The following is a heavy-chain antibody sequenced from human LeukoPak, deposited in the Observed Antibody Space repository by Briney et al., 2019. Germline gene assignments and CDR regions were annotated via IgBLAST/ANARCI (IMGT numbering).Heavy chain of an antibody. CDR3: ARDRGGRTFDY. D-gene: IGHD3-16*01. CDR1: GGSISSFY. V-gene: IGHV4-59*01. J-gene: IGHJ4*02. CDR2: IYYSGCT. Sequence: PSETLSLTCTVSGGSISSFYWNWIRQPPGKGLEWIGYIYYSGCTYYNPSLKSRVTISVDTSKNQFSLKLSSVTAADTAVYYCARDRGGRTFDYWGQGTLVTVSS.